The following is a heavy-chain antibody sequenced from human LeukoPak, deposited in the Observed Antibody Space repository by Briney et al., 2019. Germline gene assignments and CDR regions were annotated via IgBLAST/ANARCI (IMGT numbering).Heavy chain of an antibody. CDR2: IYPGDSDT. CDR3: ARAAVVVAATEPNWFDP. J-gene: IGHJ5*02. Sequence: GESLKISCKGSGYSFTSYWIGWVRQLPRKGLEWLGIIYPGDSDTRYSPSFQGQVTISADKSISTAYLQWSSLKASDTAMYYCARAAVVVAATEPNWFDPWGQGTLVTVSS. V-gene: IGHV5-51*01. CDR1: GYSFTSYW. D-gene: IGHD2-15*01.